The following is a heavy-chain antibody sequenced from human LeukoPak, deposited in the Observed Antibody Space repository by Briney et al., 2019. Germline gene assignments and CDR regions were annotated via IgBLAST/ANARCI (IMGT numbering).Heavy chain of an antibody. J-gene: IGHJ4*02. CDR2: INPDSGGT. V-gene: IGHV1-2*02. Sequence: GASVKVSCKASGYTFTGYYMHWVRQAPGQGLEWMGWINPDSGGTKYEQKFQGRVTMTRDTSISTAYMQLSMLRADDTAVYYCARDSAAAPIAFYWGQGALVTVSS. CDR1: GYTFTGYY. CDR3: ARDSAAAPIAFY. D-gene: IGHD6-13*01.